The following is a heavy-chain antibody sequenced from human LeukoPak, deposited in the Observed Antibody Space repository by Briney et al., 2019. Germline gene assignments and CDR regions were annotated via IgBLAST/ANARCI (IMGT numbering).Heavy chain of an antibody. CDR3: AASSGYYAPGNY. V-gene: IGHV1-46*01. Sequence: ASVKVSCKASGYTFTGYYMHWVRQAPGQGLEWMGIINPSGGSTSYAQKFQGRVTKTRDTSTSTVYMELSSLRSEDTAVYYCAASSGYYAPGNYWGQGTLVTVSS. J-gene: IGHJ4*02. CDR1: GYTFTGYY. CDR2: INPSGGST. D-gene: IGHD3-22*01.